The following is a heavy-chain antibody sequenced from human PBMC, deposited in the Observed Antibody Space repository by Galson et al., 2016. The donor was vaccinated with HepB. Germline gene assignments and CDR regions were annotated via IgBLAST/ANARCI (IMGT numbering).Heavy chain of an antibody. V-gene: IGHV3-21*01. Sequence: SLRLSCAASAFTFNTYTMNWVRQAPGKGLEWVSSISNSGTYMYYADSVRGRFTISRDNAKNARYLQLNSLRAEDTAVYYCARNGRRNYGDYGRFDYWGQGTLVTVSS. J-gene: IGHJ4*02. D-gene: IGHD4-17*01. CDR1: AFTFNTYT. CDR3: ARNGRRNYGDYGRFDY. CDR2: ISNSGTYM.